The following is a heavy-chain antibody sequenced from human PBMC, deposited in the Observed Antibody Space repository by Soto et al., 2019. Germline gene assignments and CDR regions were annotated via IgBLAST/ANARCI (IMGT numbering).Heavy chain of an antibody. V-gene: IGHV1-18*01. CDR3: ARDPTYYYDSSGPWPSNFDY. CDR1: GCTFTSCV. J-gene: IGHJ4*02. CDR2: ISAYNVST. Sequence: AAVKFSSKASGCTFTSCVISWVLRAPGQRRQWRGWISAYNVSTNYAQKLQSRVTMTTDTSTSTAYMKLRSLRSDDTAVYYCARDPTYYYDSSGPWPSNFDYWGQGTLVTVSS. D-gene: IGHD3-22*01.